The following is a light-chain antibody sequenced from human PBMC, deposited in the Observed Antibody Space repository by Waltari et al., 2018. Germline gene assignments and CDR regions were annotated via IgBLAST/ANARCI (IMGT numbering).Light chain of an antibody. J-gene: IGKJ4*01. CDR3: MQGTHWPPT. Sequence: DVVLTQSPLSLPVTLGQPASISCKSSQSLVHSDGNTYLAWFHQRPGQSPRRLIYKVSNRESGVPDRFSASGSGTDFTLKISRVEAEDVGVFYCMQGTHWPPTFGGGTTVEIK. V-gene: IGKV2-30*02. CDR2: KVS. CDR1: QSLVHSDGNTY.